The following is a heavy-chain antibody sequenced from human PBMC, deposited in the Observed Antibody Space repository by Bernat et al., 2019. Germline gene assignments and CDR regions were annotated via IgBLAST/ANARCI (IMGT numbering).Heavy chain of an antibody. CDR1: GYTFTSYY. V-gene: IGHV1-46*01. CDR3: ARDLFQRGFSLSTFDY. Sequence: QVQLVQSGAEVKKPGASVKVSCKASGYTFTSYYMHWVRQAPGQGLEWVGIINPSGDSTSYAQKFQGRVTVTGDTSTSTVYMELSSLRSEDTAVYYCARDLFQRGFSLSTFDYWGQGTLVTVSS. J-gene: IGHJ4*02. D-gene: IGHD2/OR15-2a*01. CDR2: INPSGDST.